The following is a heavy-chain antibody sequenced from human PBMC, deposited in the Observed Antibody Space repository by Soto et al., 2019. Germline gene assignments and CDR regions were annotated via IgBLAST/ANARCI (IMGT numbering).Heavy chain of an antibody. J-gene: IGHJ6*02. Sequence: QVQLQESGPGLVKPSQTLSLTCTVSGGSISSGDYYWSWIRQPPGKGLEWIGYIYYSGSTYYNPSLKSRVTISVDTSKTQCALKLSSVTAADTAVYYCARAVREQWLAYYYGMDVWGQGTTVTVSS. V-gene: IGHV4-30-4*01. D-gene: IGHD6-19*01. CDR3: ARAVREQWLAYYYGMDV. CDR2: IYYSGST. CDR1: GGSISSGDYY.